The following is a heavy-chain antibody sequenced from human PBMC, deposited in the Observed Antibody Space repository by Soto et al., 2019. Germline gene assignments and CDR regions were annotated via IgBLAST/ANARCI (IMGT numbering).Heavy chain of an antibody. Sequence: GGSLRLSCAASGFTFSSYAMSWVRQAPGKGLERVSAISGSGGSTYYADSVKGRFTISRDNSKNTLYLQMNSLRAEDTAVYYCAKRSSVTIFGVAIIDWFDPWGQGTLVTVSS. J-gene: IGHJ5*02. D-gene: IGHD3-3*01. V-gene: IGHV3-23*01. CDR3: AKRSSVTIFGVAIIDWFDP. CDR1: GFTFSSYA. CDR2: ISGSGGST.